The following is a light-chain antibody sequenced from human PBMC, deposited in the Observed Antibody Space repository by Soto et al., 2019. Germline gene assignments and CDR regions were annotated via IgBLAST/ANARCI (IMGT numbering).Light chain of an antibody. Sequence: EIVRTQSPATLSVAPVERATXSXRASQSVSSNLAWYQQKPGQAPRLLIYGASTRATGIPARFSGSGSGTDFTLTISRLEPEDFAVYYCQQYGSSPITFGQGTRLEIK. CDR3: QQYGSSPIT. J-gene: IGKJ5*01. CDR2: GAS. V-gene: IGKV3-15*01. CDR1: QSVSSN.